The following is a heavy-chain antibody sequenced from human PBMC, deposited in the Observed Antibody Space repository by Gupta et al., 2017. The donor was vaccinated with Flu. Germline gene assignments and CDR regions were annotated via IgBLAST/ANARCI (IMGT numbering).Heavy chain of an antibody. Sequence: QVQLQQWGAGLLKPSETLSLTCAVDGGSFSGYYWSWIRQPPGKGLEWIGEIKHTGTTNYNPSLKSRVTISADTSKRQFSLKLSSVTAADTAVYYCAGYQLLYRCDPWGQGTLVTVSS. V-gene: IGHV4-34*01. J-gene: IGHJ5*02. CDR2: IKHTGTT. CDR3: AGYQLLYRCDP. CDR1: GGSFSGYY. D-gene: IGHD2-2*02.